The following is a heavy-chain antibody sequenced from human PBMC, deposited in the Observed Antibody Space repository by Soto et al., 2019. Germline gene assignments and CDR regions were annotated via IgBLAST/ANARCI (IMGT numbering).Heavy chain of an antibody. V-gene: IGHV4-59*01. Sequence: PSETLSLTCTVSGGSISSYYWSWIRQPPGKGLEWIGYIYYSGSTNYNPSLKSRVTISVDTSKNQFSLKLSSVTAADTAVYYCARVRSGYDMYYYYYYMDVWGKGTTVTVSS. J-gene: IGHJ6*03. CDR1: GGSISSYY. CDR2: IYYSGST. D-gene: IGHD5-12*01. CDR3: ARVRSGYDMYYYYYYMDV.